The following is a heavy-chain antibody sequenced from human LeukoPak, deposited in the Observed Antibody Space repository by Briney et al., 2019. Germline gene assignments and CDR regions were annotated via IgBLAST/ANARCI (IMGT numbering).Heavy chain of an antibody. D-gene: IGHD3-22*01. CDR1: GFTFSNYW. J-gene: IGHJ4*02. CDR2: INEDGSER. V-gene: IGHV3-7*03. Sequence: QPGGSLRLSRAASGFTFSNYWMNWVRQAPGKGLEWVATINEDGSERYYMDSMKGRFTISRDNGDNSLYLQMNSLRAEDTAVYYCATASPYCSGDYCRLRFDYWGQGTLVTVSS. CDR3: ATASPYCSGDYCRLRFDY.